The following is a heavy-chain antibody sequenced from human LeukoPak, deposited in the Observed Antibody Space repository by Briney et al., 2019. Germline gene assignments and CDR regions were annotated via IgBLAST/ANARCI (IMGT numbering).Heavy chain of an antibody. CDR3: AKLLGALERYFDY. V-gene: IGHV3-23*01. CDR1: GFTFSSYA. Sequence: GGSLRLSCAASGFTFSSYAMSWVRQAPGKGLEWASAISGSGGSTYYADSVKGRFTISRDNSKNTLYLQMNSLRAEDTAVYYCAKLLGALERYFDYWGQGTLVTVSS. D-gene: IGHD1-1*01. J-gene: IGHJ4*02. CDR2: ISGSGGST.